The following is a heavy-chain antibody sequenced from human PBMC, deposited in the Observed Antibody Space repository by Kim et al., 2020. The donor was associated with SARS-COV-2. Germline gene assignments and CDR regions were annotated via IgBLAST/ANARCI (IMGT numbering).Heavy chain of an antibody. D-gene: IGHD6-19*01. J-gene: IGHJ6*02. V-gene: IGHV3-20*01. CDR3: AREPSGGGGWYGNNGMDV. Sequence: GGSLRLSCAASGFTFDDYGMSWVRQAPGKGLEWVSGINWNGGSTGYADSVKGRFTISRDNAKNFLYLQMNSLRAEDTALYHCAREPSGGGGWYGNNGMDVWGQGTTVTVSS. CDR1: GFTFDDYG. CDR2: INWNGGST.